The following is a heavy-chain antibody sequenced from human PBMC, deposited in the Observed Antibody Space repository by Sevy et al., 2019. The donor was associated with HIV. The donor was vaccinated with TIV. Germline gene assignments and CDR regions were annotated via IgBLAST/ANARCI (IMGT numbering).Heavy chain of an antibody. D-gene: IGHD2-15*01. Sequence: GGCLRLSCAASGFTFSNAWMNWVRQAPGKGLEWFGRIRSKSDGETTDDAAPVKGRFTISREDSKKTLYLQMNNLKTEDTDVYYWHIERFRYCSGGTCLSSDFWGQGTLVTVSS. CDR2: IRSKSDGETT. CDR1: GFTFSNAW. J-gene: IGHJ4*02. V-gene: IGHV3-15*01. CDR3: HIERFRYCSGGTCLSSDF.